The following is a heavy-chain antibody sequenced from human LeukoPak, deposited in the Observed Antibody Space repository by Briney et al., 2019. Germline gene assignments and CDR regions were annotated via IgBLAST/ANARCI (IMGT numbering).Heavy chain of an antibody. D-gene: IGHD2-2*01. J-gene: IGHJ6*02. CDR1: SGSMSSNDCY. V-gene: IGHV4-61*02. CDR2: IYTSGST. CDR3: ARGEVVPAASYGMDV. Sequence: SETLSLTCTVSSGSMSSNDCYWGWIRQPAGKGLEWIGRIYTSGSTNYNPSLKSRVTISVDTSKNQFSLKLSSVTAADTAVYYCARGEVVPAASYGMDVWGQGTTVTVSS.